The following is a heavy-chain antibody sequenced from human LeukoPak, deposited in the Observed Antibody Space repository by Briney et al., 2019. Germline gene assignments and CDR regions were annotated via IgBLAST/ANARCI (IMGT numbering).Heavy chain of an antibody. V-gene: IGHV1-8*01. J-gene: IGHJ6*02. CDR1: GYTFTSYD. D-gene: IGHD2-2*01. Sequence: ASVKVSCKASGYTFTSYDINWVRQATGQGLEWMGWMNPNSGNTGYAQKFQGRVTMTRNTSISTAYMELSSLRSEDTAVYYCARRGDSTSPSVGDGMDVWGQGTTVTVSS. CDR2: MNPNSGNT. CDR3: ARRGDSTSPSVGDGMDV.